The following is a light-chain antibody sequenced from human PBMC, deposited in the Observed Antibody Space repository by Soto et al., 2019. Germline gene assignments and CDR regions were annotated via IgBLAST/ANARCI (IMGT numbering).Light chain of an antibody. CDR1: QSLQYSNGYNY. Sequence: DIVLTQSPLSLPVIPGEPASISCRSSQSLQYSNGYNYLDWYFQKPGQSPQLLISLGSTRASGVTDRFSGSGSGTDFTLKISRVEADDVGVYYCFQGLQTPPITFGQGTRLEIK. V-gene: IGKV2-28*01. CDR3: FQGLQTPPIT. J-gene: IGKJ5*01. CDR2: LGS.